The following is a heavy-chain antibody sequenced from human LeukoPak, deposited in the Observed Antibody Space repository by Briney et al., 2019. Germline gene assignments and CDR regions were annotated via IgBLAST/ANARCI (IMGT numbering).Heavy chain of an antibody. CDR3: LRDLNWSLDQ. Sequence: GGSLKLSCAASAFTFRDYWIHWVRQAPGKGLVWVSRIKSDGITITYADSVKGRFTISRDNAKNTLYLQMNSLRAEDTAVYYCLRDLNWSLDQWGQGTLVTVSS. J-gene: IGHJ4*02. V-gene: IGHV3-74*01. D-gene: IGHD1-20*01. CDR1: AFTFRDYW. CDR2: IKSDGITI.